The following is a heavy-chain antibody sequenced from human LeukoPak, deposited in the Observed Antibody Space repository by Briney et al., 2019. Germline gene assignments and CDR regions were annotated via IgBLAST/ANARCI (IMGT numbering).Heavy chain of an antibody. CDR1: GGSFSGYY. D-gene: IGHD3-10*01. CDR2: INHSGST. CDR3: VRGPYGSGISNWFDP. Sequence: SETLSLTCAVYGGSFSGYYWSWIRQPPGKGLEWIGEINHSGSTNYNPSLQSRVTVSVDTSKNQFSLRLTSVSAADTAVYYCVRGPYGSGISNWFDPWGQGTQVIVSS. V-gene: IGHV4-34*01. J-gene: IGHJ5*02.